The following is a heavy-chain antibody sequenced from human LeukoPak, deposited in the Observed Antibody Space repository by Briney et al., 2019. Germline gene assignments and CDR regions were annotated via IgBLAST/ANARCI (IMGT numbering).Heavy chain of an antibody. CDR3: AKGAYYYGSGSYCFDH. D-gene: IGHD3-10*01. Sequence: GGSLRLSCAASRLTFSSYAMSWVRQAPGKGLEWVSSISGTGGSTDYADSVKGRFTISRDYSKNTLFLQMNSLRAEDTAVYYCAKGAYYYGSGSYCFDHWGQGTLVTVST. J-gene: IGHJ5*02. CDR1: RLTFSSYA. CDR2: ISGTGGST. V-gene: IGHV3-23*01.